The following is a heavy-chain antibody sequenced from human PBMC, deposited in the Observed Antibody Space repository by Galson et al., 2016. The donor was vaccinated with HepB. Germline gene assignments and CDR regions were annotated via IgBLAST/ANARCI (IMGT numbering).Heavy chain of an antibody. CDR3: ARGHAYGGSGYFDY. D-gene: IGHD4-23*01. Sequence: SLRLSCAASGFTVNNNYMTWVRQAPEKGLEWVAVIYNDGYTYYADSVKGRFTISRDNSKNTLYLQMNSLRAEDTAVYSCARGHAYGGSGYFDYWGQGNLVTVSS. CDR1: GFTVNNNY. V-gene: IGHV3-53*01. J-gene: IGHJ4*02. CDR2: IYNDGYT.